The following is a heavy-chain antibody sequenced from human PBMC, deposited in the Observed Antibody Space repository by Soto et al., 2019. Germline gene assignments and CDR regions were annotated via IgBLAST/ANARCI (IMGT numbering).Heavy chain of an antibody. D-gene: IGHD5-18*01. V-gene: IGHV1-69*12. CDR2: IIPIFGTA. Sequence: QVQLVQSGAEVKKPGSSVKVSCKASGGTFSSYASSWVRQAPGQGLEWMGGIIPIFGTANYAQKFQGRVTTTADXSXSXXYMELSSLRSEDTAVYYCASHSYGYFPHYYHGMDVWGQGTTVTVSS. CDR3: ASHSYGYFPHYYHGMDV. CDR1: GGTFSSYA. J-gene: IGHJ6*02.